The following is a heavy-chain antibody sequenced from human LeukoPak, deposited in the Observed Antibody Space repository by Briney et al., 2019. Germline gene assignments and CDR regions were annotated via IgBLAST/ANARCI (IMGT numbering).Heavy chain of an antibody. J-gene: IGHJ3*02. CDR3: AREQEPAITMVRGEVFDI. V-gene: IGHV1-69*01. D-gene: IGHD3-10*01. CDR1: RGTFSSYV. CDR2: FIPGFGTA. Sequence: AVRDSCKASRGTFSSYVISWVRQAPGQGLEWMGGFIPGFGTANYAQKSQATSTINAAVSATTVYMVLNSLRTEDTTVEYCAREQEPAITMVRGEVFDIWGQGTMVIVSS.